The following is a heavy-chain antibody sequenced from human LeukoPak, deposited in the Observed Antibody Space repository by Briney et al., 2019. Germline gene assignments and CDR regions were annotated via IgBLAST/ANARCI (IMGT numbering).Heavy chain of an antibody. J-gene: IGHJ4*02. CDR2: IYYSGST. Sequence: PSETLSLTCTVSGGSISSSSYYWGWIRQPPGRGLEWIGSIYYSGSTYYNPSLKSRVTISVDTSKNQFSLKLSSVTAADTAVYYYATGGRYYYDSSGWGKSGYFDYWGQGTLVTVSS. D-gene: IGHD3-22*01. V-gene: IGHV4-39*01. CDR1: GGSISSSSYY. CDR3: ATGGRYYYDSSGWGKSGYFDY.